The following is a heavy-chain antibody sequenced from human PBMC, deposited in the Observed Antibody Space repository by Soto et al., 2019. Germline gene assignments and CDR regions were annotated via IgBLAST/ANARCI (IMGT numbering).Heavy chain of an antibody. D-gene: IGHD3-22*01. J-gene: IGHJ6*02. Sequence: ASVKVSCKASGYTFTSYYMHWVRQAPGQGLEWMGIINPSGGSTGYAQKFQGRVTMTRDTSTSTVYMELSSLRSEDTAVYYCARDQSYYDSSGYFHYYYGMDVWGQGTTVTVSS. CDR3: ARDQSYYDSSGYFHYYYGMDV. CDR2: INPSGGST. V-gene: IGHV1-46*01. CDR1: GYTFTSYY.